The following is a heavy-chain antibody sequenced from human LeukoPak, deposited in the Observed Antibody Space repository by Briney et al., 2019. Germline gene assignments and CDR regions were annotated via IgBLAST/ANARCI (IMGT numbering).Heavy chain of an antibody. V-gene: IGHV4-61*08. D-gene: IGHD3-10*01. CDR3: ARGYYGSGELFLDY. CDR1: GGSISSGGYY. CDR2: IYYSGST. Sequence: SETLSLTCTVSGGSISSGGYYWSWIRQHPGKGLEWIGYIYYSGSTNYNPSLKSRVTISVDTSKNQFSLKLSSVTAADTAVYYCARGYYGSGELFLDYWGQGTLVTVSS. J-gene: IGHJ4*02.